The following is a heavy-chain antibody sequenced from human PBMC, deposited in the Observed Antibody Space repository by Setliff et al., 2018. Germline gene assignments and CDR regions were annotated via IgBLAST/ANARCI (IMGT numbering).Heavy chain of an antibody. Sequence: SETLSLTCTVSGGSISSYYWNWIRQPPGKGLERIGYIYYSGSTNYNPSLKSRVTISVNTSKNQFSLKLSSVTAADTAVYYCARDGYFGSGTYNVWGQGTTVTVSS. CDR3: ARDGYFGSGTYNV. CDR2: IYYSGST. J-gene: IGHJ6*02. CDR1: GGSISSYY. V-gene: IGHV4-59*01. D-gene: IGHD3-10*01.